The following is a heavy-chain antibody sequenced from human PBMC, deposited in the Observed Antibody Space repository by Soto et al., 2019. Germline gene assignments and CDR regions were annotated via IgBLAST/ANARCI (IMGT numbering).Heavy chain of an antibody. CDR3: ARYHSSGWYSRGHYFDY. J-gene: IGHJ4*02. V-gene: IGHV4-39*01. CDR2: IYCSGST. CDR1: GGSISSSSYY. D-gene: IGHD6-19*01. Sequence: SGTLSLTCTVSGGSISSSSYYWGWIRQPPGKGLEWIGSIYCSGSTYYNPSLKSRVTISVDTSKNQFSLKLSSVTAADTAVYYCARYHSSGWYSRGHYFDYWGQGTLVTVSS.